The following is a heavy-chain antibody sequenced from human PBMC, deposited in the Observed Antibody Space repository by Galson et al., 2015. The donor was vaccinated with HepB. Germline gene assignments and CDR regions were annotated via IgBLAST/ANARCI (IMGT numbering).Heavy chain of an antibody. CDR3: ARDSRLELQLNNYYSYGMDV. CDR2: VSGYDGSA. CDR1: GYDFNKYG. D-gene: IGHD1-7*01. Sequence: SVKVSCKASGYDFNKYGLSWVRQAPGQGLEWMGWVSGYDGSANYEPKFQGRVPMTTEASTGTAFMEMRSLRSDDTAVYYCARDSRLELQLNNYYSYGMDVWGQGTAVVVS. J-gene: IGHJ6*02. V-gene: IGHV1-18*01.